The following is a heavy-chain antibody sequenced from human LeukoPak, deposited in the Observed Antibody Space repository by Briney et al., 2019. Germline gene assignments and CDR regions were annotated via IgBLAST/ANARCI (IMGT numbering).Heavy chain of an antibody. V-gene: IGHV1-24*01. J-gene: IGHJ5*02. CDR1: GYTLTELS. D-gene: IGHD2-2*02. CDR2: FDPEDGET. Sequence: ASVKVSCKVSGYTLTELSMHWVRQAPGKGLEWMGGFDPEDGETIYAQKFQGRVTMTEDTSKDTAYMELSSLRSEDTAVYYCAAELVVVPAAITAPWGQGTLVTVSS. CDR3: AAELVVVPAAITAP.